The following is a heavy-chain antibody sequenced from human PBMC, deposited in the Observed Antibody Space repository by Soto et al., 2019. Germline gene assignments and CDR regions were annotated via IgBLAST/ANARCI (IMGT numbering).Heavy chain of an antibody. CDR3: ARDRARNFDY. V-gene: IGHV3-21*01. Sequence: GESLKISCAASGFTFSSYTMNWVRQAPGKGLEWVSSISSSGSYIYYADSVKGRFTISRDNAKNSLYLQMNSLRAEDTAVYYCARDRARNFDYWGQGTLVTVSS. CDR1: GFTFSSYT. J-gene: IGHJ4*02. CDR2: ISSSGSYI.